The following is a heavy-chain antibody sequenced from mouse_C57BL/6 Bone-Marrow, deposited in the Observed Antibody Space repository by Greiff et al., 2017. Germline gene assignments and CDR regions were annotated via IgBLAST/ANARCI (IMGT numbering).Heavy chain of an antibody. Sequence: QVQLQQPGAELVMPGASVKLSCKASGYTFTSSWMHWVKQRPGQGLEWIGEIDPSDSYTNYNQKFKGKSTLTVDKSSSTAYMQLSSLTSEDSAVYYCARSELYWYFDVWGTGTTVTVSS. CDR1: GYTFTSSW. CDR2: IDPSDSYT. CDR3: ARSELYWYFDV. V-gene: IGHV1-69*01. J-gene: IGHJ1*03.